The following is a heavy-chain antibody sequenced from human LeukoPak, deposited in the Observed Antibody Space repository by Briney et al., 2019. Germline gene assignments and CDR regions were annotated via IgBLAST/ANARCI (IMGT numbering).Heavy chain of an antibody. J-gene: IGHJ4*02. V-gene: IGHV4-34*01. Sequence: PSETLSLTCAVYGGSFSGCYWSWIRQPPGKGLEWIGEINHSGSTNYNPSLKSRVTISVDTSKNQFSLKLSSVTAADTAVYYCARGHYGGNFDYWGQGTLVTVSS. D-gene: IGHD4-23*01. CDR1: GGSFSGCY. CDR2: INHSGST. CDR3: ARGHYGGNFDY.